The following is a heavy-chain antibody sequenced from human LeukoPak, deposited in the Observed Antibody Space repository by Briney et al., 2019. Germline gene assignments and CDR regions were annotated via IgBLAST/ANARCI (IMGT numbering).Heavy chain of an antibody. CDR3: ARERPAPAAPDAFDI. V-gene: IGHV4-39*02. J-gene: IGHJ3*02. CDR1: GGSISSSSYY. Sequence: SENLSLNCTVSGGSISSSSYYWGWIRQPPGKGLEWIGSIYYSGSTYYNPSLKSRVTISVDTSKNQFSLKLSSVTAADTAVYYCARERPAPAAPDAFDIWGQGTMVTVSS. D-gene: IGHD2-2*01. CDR2: IYYSGST.